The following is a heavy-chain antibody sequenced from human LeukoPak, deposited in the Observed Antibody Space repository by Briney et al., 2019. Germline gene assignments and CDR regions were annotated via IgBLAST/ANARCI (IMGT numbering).Heavy chain of an antibody. V-gene: IGHV3-21*01. J-gene: IGHJ4*02. CDR1: GFTFSSYS. D-gene: IGHD3-10*01. CDR2: ISSSSYI. Sequence: PGGSLRLSCAASGFTFSSYSMNWVRQAPGKGLEWVSSISSSSYIYYADSVKGRFTISRDNAKNSLYLQMNSLRAEDTAVYYCARDLGEWFGELLSPHFDYWGQGTLVTVSS. CDR3: ARDLGEWFGELLSPHFDY.